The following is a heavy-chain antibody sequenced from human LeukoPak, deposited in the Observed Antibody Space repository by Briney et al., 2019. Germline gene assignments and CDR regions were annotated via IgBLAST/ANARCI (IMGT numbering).Heavy chain of an antibody. CDR3: ARDWHCSGGSCRNWFDP. CDR1: GYTFTSYG. CDR2: ISTNNGNT. D-gene: IGHD2-15*01. J-gene: IGHJ5*02. Sequence: ASVKVSCKGSGYTFTSYGISWVRQAPGQGLEWMGWISTNNGNTNYAQKLQGRVTMTTDTSTSTAYMELRSLRSDDTAVYYCARDWHCSGGSCRNWFDPWGQGTLVTVSS. V-gene: IGHV1-18*01.